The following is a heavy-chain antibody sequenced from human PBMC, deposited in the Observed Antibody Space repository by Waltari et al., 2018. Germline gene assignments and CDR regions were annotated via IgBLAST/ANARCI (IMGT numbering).Heavy chain of an antibody. CDR3: ARAGAVAGKPARANWFDP. Sequence: QVQLVQSGAEVQKPGASVKVSCTASGYTFTSYDIHWMRQATGQGLEWMGWMNPNSGNKGYAQKFQGRSTMTRKTSISTDYMERSSLRSEDTAVYYCARAGAVAGKPARANWFDPWGQGTLVTVSS. CDR1: GYTFTSYD. D-gene: IGHD6-19*01. CDR2: MNPNSGNK. V-gene: IGHV1-8*01. J-gene: IGHJ5*02.